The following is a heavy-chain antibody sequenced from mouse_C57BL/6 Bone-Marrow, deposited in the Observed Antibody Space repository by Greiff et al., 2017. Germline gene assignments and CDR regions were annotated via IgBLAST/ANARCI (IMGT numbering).Heavy chain of an antibody. CDR3: ATQEGFTTVVAPYYFDY. V-gene: IGHV1-72*01. D-gene: IGHD1-1*01. J-gene: IGHJ2*01. CDR2: IDPNSGGT. CDR1: GYTFTSYW. Sequence: QVQLQQPGAELVKPGASVKLSCKASGYTFTSYWMHWVKQRPGRGLEWIGRIDPNSGGTKYNEKFKSKATLTVDKPSSTAYMQLSSLTSEDSAVYYCATQEGFTTVVAPYYFDYWGQGTTLTVSS.